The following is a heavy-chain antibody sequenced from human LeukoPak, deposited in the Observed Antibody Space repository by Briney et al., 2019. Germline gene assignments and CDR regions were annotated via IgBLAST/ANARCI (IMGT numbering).Heavy chain of an antibody. CDR1: GYTFTSYY. CDR3: ARDGSSSSYYYYYYMDV. Sequence: ASVKVSCXASGYTFTSYYMHWVRQAPGQGLEWMGIINPSGGSTSYAQKFQGRVTMTRDTSTSTVYMELSSLRSEDTAVYYCARDGSSSSYYYYYYMDVWGKGTTVTVSS. J-gene: IGHJ6*03. D-gene: IGHD6-6*01. V-gene: IGHV1-46*01. CDR2: INPSGGST.